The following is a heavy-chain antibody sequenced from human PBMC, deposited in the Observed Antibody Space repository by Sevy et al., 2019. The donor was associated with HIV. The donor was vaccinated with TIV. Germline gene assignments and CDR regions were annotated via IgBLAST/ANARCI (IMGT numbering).Heavy chain of an antibody. CDR1: GFTFSSYA. CDR3: AKSGGGSYGRPRAFDY. J-gene: IGHJ4*02. D-gene: IGHD5-18*01. V-gene: IGHV3-23*01. Sequence: GGSLRLSCAASGFTFSSYAMSWVRQAPGKGLEWVSAISGSGGSTYYADTVKGRFTIARDNSKNTLYLQMNSLRAEDTAVYYCAKSGGGSYGRPRAFDYWGQGTLVTVSS. CDR2: ISGSGGST.